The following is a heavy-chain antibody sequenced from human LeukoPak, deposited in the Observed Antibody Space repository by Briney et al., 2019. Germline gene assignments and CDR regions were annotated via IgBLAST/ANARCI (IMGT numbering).Heavy chain of an antibody. Sequence: SETLSLTCAVYGGSFSGYYWSWIRQPPGKGLEWIGEINHSGSTNYNPSLKSRVTMSVDTSKNQFSLKLSSVTAADTAVYYCSSGWYLIWGQGALVTVSS. J-gene: IGHJ4*02. V-gene: IGHV4-34*01. CDR3: SSGWYLI. D-gene: IGHD6-13*01. CDR1: GGSFSGYY. CDR2: INHSGST.